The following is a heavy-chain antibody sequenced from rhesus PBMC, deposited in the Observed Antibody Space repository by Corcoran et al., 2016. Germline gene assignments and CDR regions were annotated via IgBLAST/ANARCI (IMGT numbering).Heavy chain of an antibody. D-gene: IGHD5-24*01. CDR1: GGSISSSF. CDR2: FYGSGSST. V-gene: IGHV4-169*01. Sequence: QLQLQESGPGLVKPSETLSVTCAVSGGSISSSFWSWIRQAPGKGLEWIGSFYGSGSSTNYNHSLKSRVTRSVDTSKNQLSLKLSSVTTADTAVYYCARNIVGTLYFDYWGQGVLVTVSS. CDR3: ARNIVGTLYFDY. J-gene: IGHJ4*01.